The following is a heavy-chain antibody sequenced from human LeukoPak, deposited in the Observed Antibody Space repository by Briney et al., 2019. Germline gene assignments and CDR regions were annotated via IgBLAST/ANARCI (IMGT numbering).Heavy chain of an antibody. CDR2: ISSSSSTI. V-gene: IGHV3-48*01. D-gene: IGHD2-15*01. CDR1: GLTFSGYD. Sequence: QPGGSLRLSCAASGLTFSGYDMHWVRQAPGKGLEWVSYISSSSSTIYYADSVKGRFTISRDNAKNSLYLQMNSLRAEDTAVYYCARSKMGSGGSLLRWVGYYYYYGMDVWGQGTTVTVSS. CDR3: ARSKMGSGGSLLRWVGYYYYYGMDV. J-gene: IGHJ6*02.